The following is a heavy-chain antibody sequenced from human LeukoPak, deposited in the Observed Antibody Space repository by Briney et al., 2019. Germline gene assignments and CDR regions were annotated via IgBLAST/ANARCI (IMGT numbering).Heavy chain of an antibody. D-gene: IGHD3-16*01. CDR1: GFTFEDYA. V-gene: IGHV3-43*02. CDR2: ISGDGGST. J-gene: IGHJ3*02. CDR3: ATGGGGYAFDI. Sequence: QPGGSLRLSCAASGFTFEDYAMRWVRQAPGKGLEWVSLISGDGGSTYYADSVKGRFTISRDNSKNSLYLQMNSLRTEDTALYYCATGGGGYAFDIWGQGTMVTVSS.